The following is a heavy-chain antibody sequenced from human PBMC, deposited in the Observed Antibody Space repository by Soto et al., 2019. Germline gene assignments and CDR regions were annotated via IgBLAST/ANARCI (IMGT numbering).Heavy chain of an antibody. CDR1: GFAFSSHP. V-gene: IGHV3-23*01. D-gene: IGHD3-10*01. CDR3: ARPVIRSSRAFDI. CDR2: VSDGGDLT. J-gene: IGHJ3*02. Sequence: PGGSLRLSCAASGFAFSSHPMSWVRQAPEKGLEWVAGVSDGGDLTYNADSVRGRFTISRDNSRNTLYLQMNSLRAEDTAVYYCARPVIRSSRAFDIWGQGTMVTV.